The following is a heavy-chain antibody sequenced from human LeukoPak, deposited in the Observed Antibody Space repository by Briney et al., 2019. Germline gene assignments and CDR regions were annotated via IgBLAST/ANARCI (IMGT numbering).Heavy chain of an antibody. D-gene: IGHD2-21*01. CDR3: ATCNGDCYFNF. Sequence: GGSLRLSCAASGFTFSNAWMNWVRQAPGKGLEWVARVKSKAVGETTSYTAPVKGRFSISRDDSRDMVYLKMNSLETEDTAVYYCATCNGDCYFNFWGQGTLVTVSS. CDR2: VKSKAVGETT. V-gene: IGHV3-15*01. CDR1: GFTFSNAW. J-gene: IGHJ4*02.